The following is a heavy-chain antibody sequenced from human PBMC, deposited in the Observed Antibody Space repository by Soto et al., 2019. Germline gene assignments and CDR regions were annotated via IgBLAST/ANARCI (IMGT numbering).Heavy chain of an antibody. J-gene: IGHJ4*02. D-gene: IGHD1-1*01. CDR1: GDTFASYG. CDR3: ARAKVNFESDGSTFTTQFDL. V-gene: IGHV1-69*17. Sequence: QVQLVQSGAEVKRPGSSVKVSCSASGDTFASYGISWVRQAPGQCIEWLGGITPDFAITKFAQKFQDRITFTSDSSSGTTYMDLSSLSTADTAVYYCARAKVNFESDGSTFTTQFDLWGPGTPVTVSS. CDR2: ITPDFAIT.